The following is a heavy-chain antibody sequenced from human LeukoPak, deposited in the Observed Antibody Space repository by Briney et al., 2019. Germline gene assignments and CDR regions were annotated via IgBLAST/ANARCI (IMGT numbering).Heavy chain of an antibody. CDR1: GYTFTSYG. CDR3: ARDLVTYYYDSSGYSFDY. V-gene: IGHV1-18*01. D-gene: IGHD3-22*01. Sequence: ASVKVSCKASGYTFTSYGISWVRQAPGQGLEWMGWISAYNGNTNYAQKLQGRVTMTTDTSTSTAYMELRSLRSDDTAVYYCARDLVTYYYDSSGYSFDYWGQGTLVTVSS. CDR2: ISAYNGNT. J-gene: IGHJ4*02.